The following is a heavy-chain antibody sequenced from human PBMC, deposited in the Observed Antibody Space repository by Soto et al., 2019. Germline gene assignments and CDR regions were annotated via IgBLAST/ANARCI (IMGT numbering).Heavy chain of an antibody. D-gene: IGHD5-12*01. CDR3: ARARLDIVATKKYYYGMDV. Sequence: QVQLQESGPGLVKPSETLSLTCTVSGGSISSYYWSWIRQPPGKGLEWIGYIYYSGSTNYNPSLKSRVTISVDTSQNQFSLKLSSVTAADTAVYYCARARLDIVATKKYYYGMDVWGQGTTVTVSS. V-gene: IGHV4-59*01. CDR2: IYYSGST. CDR1: GGSISSYY. J-gene: IGHJ6*02.